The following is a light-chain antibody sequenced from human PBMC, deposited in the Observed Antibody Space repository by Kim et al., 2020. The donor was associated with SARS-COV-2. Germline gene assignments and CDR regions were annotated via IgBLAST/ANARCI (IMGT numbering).Light chain of an antibody. V-gene: IGKV3-20*01. J-gene: IGKJ2*01. Sequence: EIVLTQSPGTLSLSPGERATLSCRASQSVSSSYLAWYQQKPGHAPRLLTYGASSRATGIPDRFSGSGSGTDFTLTISRLEPEDFAVYYCQQYGSSPYTFGQGSKLEI. CDR3: QQYGSSPYT. CDR1: QSVSSSY. CDR2: GAS.